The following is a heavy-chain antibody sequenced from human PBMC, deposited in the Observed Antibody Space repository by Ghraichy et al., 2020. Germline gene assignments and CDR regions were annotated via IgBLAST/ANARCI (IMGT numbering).Heavy chain of an antibody. D-gene: IGHD1-26*01. CDR3: ARDRGVGATTRCYYYGMDV. CDR1: GFTFGSYG. J-gene: IGHJ6*01. Sequence: GGSLRLSCGASGFTFGSYGMHWVRQAPGKGLEWVAVLWNDGSNKYYAASVKGRFTISRDNSENTLYLQMNSLRAEDTAVYYCARDRGVGATTRCYYYGMDVWGQGTTVTVSS. CDR2: LWNDGSNK. V-gene: IGHV3-33*01.